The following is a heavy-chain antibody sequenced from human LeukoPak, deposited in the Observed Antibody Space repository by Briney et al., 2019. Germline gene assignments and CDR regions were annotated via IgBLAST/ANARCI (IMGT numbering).Heavy chain of an antibody. Sequence: GGSLRLSCAASGFTFSSYAMSWVRQAPGKGLEWVSAISGSGGSTYYADSVKGRFTISRDNSKNTLYLQMNSLRAEDTAVCYCAKDIADPNYYYGMDVWGQGTTVTVSS. CDR2: ISGSGGST. CDR1: GFTFSSYA. D-gene: IGHD6-13*01. J-gene: IGHJ6*02. V-gene: IGHV3-23*01. CDR3: AKDIADPNYYYGMDV.